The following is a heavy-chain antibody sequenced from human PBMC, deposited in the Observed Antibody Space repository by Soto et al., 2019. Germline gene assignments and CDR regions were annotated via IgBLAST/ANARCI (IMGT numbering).Heavy chain of an antibody. Sequence: GGSLRLSCAACGFDVCNTDVSWVCQAQGKGMEWVSVIYSGGYTNYADSVKGRFLVSRDSPKNTLYLQMDSLRAEDTAVYYCAREAIIVIAAPDYYFDYWGQGTLVTVSS. D-gene: IGHD3-22*01. CDR3: AREAIIVIAAPDYYFDY. J-gene: IGHJ4*02. CDR2: IYSGGYT. V-gene: IGHV3-66*01. CDR1: GFDVCNTD.